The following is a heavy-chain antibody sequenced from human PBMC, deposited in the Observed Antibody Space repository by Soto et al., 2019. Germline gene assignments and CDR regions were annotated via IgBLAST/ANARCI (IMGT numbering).Heavy chain of an antibody. CDR3: VRESGVAADC. Sequence: ASGGVFVQPGGSLRLSCVASGFTFDSHWMHWVRQAPGEGLVWVSRIKTDGYAAAYADSVKGRFTISRDNTKNTVYLQMNSLRAEDTAVYFCVRESGVAADCWGQGTQVTVSS. CDR1: GFTFDSHW. CDR2: IKTDGYAA. D-gene: IGHD6-19*01. V-gene: IGHV3-74*01. J-gene: IGHJ4*02.